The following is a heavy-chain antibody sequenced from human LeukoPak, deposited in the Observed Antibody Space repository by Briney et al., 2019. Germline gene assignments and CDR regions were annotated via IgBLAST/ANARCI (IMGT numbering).Heavy chain of an antibody. CDR2: VSSDGGTK. CDR1: KFTFSNYG. V-gene: IGHV3-30*18. CDR3: AKDPGDY. Sequence: PGGSLRLSCTASKFTFSNYGMQWVRQAPGKGLEWVAVVSSDGGTKYYADSVKGRFTISRDNSKNTLYLQMNSLRAEDTAVYYCAKDPGDYWGQGTLVTVSS. D-gene: IGHD3-10*01. J-gene: IGHJ4*02.